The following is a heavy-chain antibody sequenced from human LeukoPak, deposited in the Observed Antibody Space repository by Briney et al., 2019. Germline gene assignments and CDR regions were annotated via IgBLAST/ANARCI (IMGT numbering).Heavy chain of an antibody. CDR3: AKRGIAAAASFDY. CDR2: IWYDGSNK. V-gene: IGHV3-33*06. D-gene: IGHD6-13*01. CDR1: GFTFSSYG. J-gene: IGHJ4*02. Sequence: GGSLRLSCAASGFTFSSYGMHWVRQAPGKGLEWVAVIWYDGSNKYYADSVKGRFTISRDNSKNTLYLQMNSLRADDTAVYYCAKRGIAAAASFDYWGQGTPVSVSS.